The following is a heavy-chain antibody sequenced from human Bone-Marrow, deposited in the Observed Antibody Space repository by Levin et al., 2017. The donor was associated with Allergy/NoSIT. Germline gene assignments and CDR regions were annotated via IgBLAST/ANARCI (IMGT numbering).Heavy chain of an antibody. CDR2: FYYRGTT. CDR3: ARSGGVAGNLEAFDL. D-gene: IGHD3-16*01. CDR1: GVSITDYY. Sequence: SETLSLTCNVSGVSITDYYWSWIRQPPGKGLEFVGYFYYRGTTDYNYSLKSRATISTDMSNNRFSLRLTSVTPADTAVYYCARSGGVAGNLEAFDLWGQGTTVIVSP. J-gene: IGHJ3*01. V-gene: IGHV4-59*01.